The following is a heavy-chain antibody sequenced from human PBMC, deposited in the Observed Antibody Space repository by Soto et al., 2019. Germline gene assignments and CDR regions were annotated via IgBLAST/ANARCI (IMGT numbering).Heavy chain of an antibody. J-gene: IGHJ4*02. V-gene: IGHV3-30*18. CDR3: AKDKVPVVVTAPFDY. D-gene: IGHD2-21*02. Sequence: PGGSLRLSCAASGFTFSSYGMHWVRQAPGKGLEWVAVISYDGSNKYYADSVRRRFTVSRDKSKNTLYLQVSSLRAEDTAVYYCAKDKVPVVVTAPFDYWGQGTLVTVSS. CDR1: GFTFSSYG. CDR2: ISYDGSNK.